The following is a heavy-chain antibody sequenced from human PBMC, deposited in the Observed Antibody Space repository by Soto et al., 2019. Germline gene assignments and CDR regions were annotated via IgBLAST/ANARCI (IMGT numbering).Heavy chain of an antibody. J-gene: IGHJ4*02. CDR3: ARDGGEVIAVAGVFDY. D-gene: IGHD6-19*01. CDR2: ISSSSSYT. Sequence: QVQLVESGGGLVKPGGSLRLSCAASGFTFSDYYMSWIRQAPGKGLEWVSYISSSSSYTNYADSVKGRFTISRDNAKNSLHLQMNSLRAEDTAVYYCARDGGEVIAVAGVFDYWGQGTLVTVSS. V-gene: IGHV3-11*06. CDR1: GFTFSDYY.